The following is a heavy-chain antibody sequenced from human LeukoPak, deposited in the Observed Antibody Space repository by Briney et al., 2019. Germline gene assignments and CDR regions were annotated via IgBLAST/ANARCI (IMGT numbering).Heavy chain of an antibody. J-gene: IGHJ5*02. CDR1: CGSFSGYY. CDR2: TNHSVST. Sequence: SETLSLTCAVYCGSFSGYYWSSIRQPPGKGLDWIGETNHSVSTNYHPSLKSRVTISVDTSKNQFFLKLSSVTAEDTAVYYCARGSSSWYGDEGWFDPWGQGTLVTVSS. D-gene: IGHD6-13*01. V-gene: IGHV4-34*01. CDR3: ARGSSSWYGDEGWFDP.